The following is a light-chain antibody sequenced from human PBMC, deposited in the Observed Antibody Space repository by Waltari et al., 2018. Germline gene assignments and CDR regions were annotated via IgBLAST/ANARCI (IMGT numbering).Light chain of an antibody. J-gene: IGKJ1*01. Sequence: EIQMNQSPSSPSACDAVRVTITFRASQNIINYLNWYQHIPGKAPKILIYTASILKNGVPSRFSGSGSGTDVTLTICSLQPEDVPTSYGQQSYDLPRTFGQGTKVEIK. V-gene: IGKV1-39*01. CDR1: QNIINY. CDR3: QQSYDLPRT. CDR2: TAS.